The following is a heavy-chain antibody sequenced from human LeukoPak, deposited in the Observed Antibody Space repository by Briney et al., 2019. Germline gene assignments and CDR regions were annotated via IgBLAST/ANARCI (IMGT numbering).Heavy chain of an antibody. J-gene: IGHJ3*02. V-gene: IGHV3-9*01. D-gene: IGHD6-13*01. CDR3: AKGHKNGYSSSWYGHKDAFDI. CDR1: GFTLSSYS. CDR2: ISWNSGSI. Sequence: PGGSLRLSCAASGFTLSSYSMNWVRQAPGKGLEWVSGISWNSGSIGYADSVKGRFTISRDNVKNSLYLQMNSLRAEDTALYYCAKGHKNGYSSSWYGHKDAFDIWGQGTMVTVSS.